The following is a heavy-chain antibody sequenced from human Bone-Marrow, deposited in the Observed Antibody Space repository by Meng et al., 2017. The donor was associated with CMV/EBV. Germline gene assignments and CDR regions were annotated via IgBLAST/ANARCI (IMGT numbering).Heavy chain of an antibody. CDR3: ASALGYCSSTSCYTTLGTLIDY. J-gene: IGHJ4*02. CDR2: IYYSGST. V-gene: IGHV4-30-4*01. Sequence: SYWSWIRQPPGKGLEWIGYIYYSGSTYYNPSLKSRVTISVDTSKNQFSLKLSSVTAADTAVYYCASALGYCSSTSCYTTLGTLIDYWGQGTLVTVSS. D-gene: IGHD2-2*02. CDR1: SY.